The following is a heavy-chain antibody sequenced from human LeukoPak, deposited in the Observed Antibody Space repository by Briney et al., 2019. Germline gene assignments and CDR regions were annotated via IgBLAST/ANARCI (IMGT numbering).Heavy chain of an antibody. CDR2: IYSSGST. V-gene: IGHV4-39*01. Sequence: SETLSLTCTASGGSISSSSYYWGWIRQPPGKGLEWIGSIYSSGSTYYNASLQSRVTISIETSKNQISLRLNSVTAADTAIYYCAKSGGYGLIDYWGQGTLVTVSS. CDR1: GGSISSSSYY. J-gene: IGHJ4*02. CDR3: AKSGGYGLIDY. D-gene: IGHD1-26*01.